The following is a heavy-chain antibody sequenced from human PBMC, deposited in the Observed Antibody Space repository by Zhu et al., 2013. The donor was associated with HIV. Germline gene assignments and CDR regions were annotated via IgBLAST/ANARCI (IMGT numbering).Heavy chain of an antibody. CDR1: GYTFTAYH. V-gene: IGHV1-2*02. Sequence: QVQLCSLGREVKXPGASLKVSCKASGYTFTAYHLHWIRQAPGQRLERMGWINPKDGDIRYTQKFQGRVTMTRDTSIATAYMDLTSLTSDDTAVYYCARDPAPSGAWHFDLWGRGTLVTVSS. CDR3: ARDPAPSGAWHFDL. CDR2: INPKDGDI. J-gene: IGHJ2*01. D-gene: IGHD2-2*01.